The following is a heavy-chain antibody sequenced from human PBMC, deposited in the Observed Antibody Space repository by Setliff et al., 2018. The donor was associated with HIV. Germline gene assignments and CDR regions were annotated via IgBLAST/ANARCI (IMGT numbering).Heavy chain of an antibody. V-gene: IGHV4-34*01. CDR2: INHSGST. D-gene: IGHD6-13*01. Sequence: PSETLSLTCAVYGGSFSGYYWSWIRQPPGKGLEWIGEINHSGSTNYNPSLKSRVTISVDTSKNQFSLKLSSVTAADTAVYYCARGLTHHSSSLYGYYFDYWGQGTLVTVSS. J-gene: IGHJ4*02. CDR1: GGSFSGYY. CDR3: ARGLTHHSSSLYGYYFDY.